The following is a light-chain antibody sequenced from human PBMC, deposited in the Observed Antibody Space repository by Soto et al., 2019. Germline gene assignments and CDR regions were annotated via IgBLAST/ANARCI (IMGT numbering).Light chain of an antibody. CDR2: TAS. J-gene: IGKJ4*01. CDR1: QGISTY. V-gene: IGKV1-9*01. CDR3: QQLNNYPPLT. Sequence: DFQLTQSPSFLSASVGDRVTITCRASQGISTYLAWYQQKPGKAPKLLIYTASTLQSGVPSRFSGSGSGTEFTLTISSLQPEDFATYYCQQLNNYPPLTFSGGTKVEIK.